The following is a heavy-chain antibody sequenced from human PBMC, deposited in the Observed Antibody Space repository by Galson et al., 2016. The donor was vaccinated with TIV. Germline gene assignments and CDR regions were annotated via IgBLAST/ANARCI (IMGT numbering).Heavy chain of an antibody. Sequence: SLRPPTAASEFTASNNYLNRVLQAPRRGLEGCSIIYNYGTTNYADPVKGRFTISRDNTRNTLYLQTHSLKADAAAVYYCDRVRRFCGDQCYLQYYYGMDVWGQGTTVTVSS. D-gene: IGHD2-21*01. CDR2: IYNYGTT. CDR3: DRVRRFCGDQCYLQYYYGMDV. J-gene: IGHJ6*02. V-gene: IGHV3-66*03. CDR1: EFTASNNY.